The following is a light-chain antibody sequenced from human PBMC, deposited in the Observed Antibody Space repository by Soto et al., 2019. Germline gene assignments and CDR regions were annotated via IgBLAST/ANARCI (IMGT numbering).Light chain of an antibody. CDR1: QSISSSY. V-gene: IGKV3-20*01. CDR2: GAS. Sequence: EIVLTQSPGTLSLSPGERATLSCRASQSISSSYLAWYQQKPGQAPRLLIYGASSRATGIPDRFSGSGSGTDFTLTISRLDREDFAVYYCQQYGSSSITFGQGTRLEIK. CDR3: QQYGSSSIT. J-gene: IGKJ5*01.